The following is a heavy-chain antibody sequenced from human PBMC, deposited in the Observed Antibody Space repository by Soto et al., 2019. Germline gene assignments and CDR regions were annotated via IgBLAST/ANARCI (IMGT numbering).Heavy chain of an antibody. Sequence: SETLSLTCTVSGGSISSSSYYWGWIRQPPGKGLEWIGSIYYSGSTYYNPSLKSRVTISVDTSKNQFSLELSSVTAADTAVNYCARRGGWLRYYFDYWGQGTLVTVSS. D-gene: IGHD5-12*01. CDR2: IYYSGST. CDR3: ARRGGWLRYYFDY. J-gene: IGHJ4*02. CDR1: GGSISSSSYY. V-gene: IGHV4-39*01.